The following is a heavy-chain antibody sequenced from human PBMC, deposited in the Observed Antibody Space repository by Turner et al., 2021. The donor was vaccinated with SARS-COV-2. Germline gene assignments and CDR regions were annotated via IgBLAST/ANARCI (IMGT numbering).Heavy chain of an antibody. D-gene: IGHD2-2*02. CDR2: VSGTGSSK. CDR1: GFTFSDYA. V-gene: IGHV3-23*01. CDR3: AKSIPSTGFVFDY. J-gene: IGHJ4*02. Sequence: LQVLDSGGPLVQTGGSLRLACAASGFTFSDYAMSWVRQAPGKGLQWVSTVSGTGSSKYYADSVKGRFSNSRDNSKKTLYLQLISLRADDTAGYYCAKSIPSTGFVFDYWGQGTLVTVSS.